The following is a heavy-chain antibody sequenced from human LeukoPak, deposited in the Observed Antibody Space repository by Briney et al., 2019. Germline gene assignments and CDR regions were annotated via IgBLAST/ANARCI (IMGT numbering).Heavy chain of an antibody. V-gene: IGHV4-59*08. CDR3: ARSVGATGAFDI. Sequence: PSETLSLTCTVSGGSISSYYWSWIRQPPGKGLEWIGYIYYSGSTTYNPSLKSRVTISVDTSKNQFSLKLSSVTAADTAVYYCARSVGATGAFDIWGQGTMVTVSS. D-gene: IGHD1-26*01. J-gene: IGHJ3*02. CDR1: GGSISSYY. CDR2: IYYSGST.